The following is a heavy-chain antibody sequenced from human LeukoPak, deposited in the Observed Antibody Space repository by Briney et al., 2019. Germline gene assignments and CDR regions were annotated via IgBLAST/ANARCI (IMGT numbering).Heavy chain of an antibody. CDR2: INPNSGGT. CDR3: ARDGGAYCGGDCYFADDY. V-gene: IGHV1-2*02. CDR1: GYTFTVYY. J-gene: IGHJ4*02. D-gene: IGHD2-21*02. Sequence: ASVKVAFKASGYTFTVYYMHWVRQAPGQGLEWMGWINPNSGGTDYAQKFQGRLTMTRDTSSSTAYMELSRLRSDDTAVYYCARDGGAYCGGDCYFADDYWGQGTLVTVSS.